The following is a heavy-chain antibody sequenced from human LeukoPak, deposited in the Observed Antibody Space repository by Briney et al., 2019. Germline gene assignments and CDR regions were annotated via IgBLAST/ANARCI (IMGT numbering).Heavy chain of an antibody. Sequence: GSLRLSRAASGFTFSDYYMSWIRQPPGKGLEWIGEINHSGSTNYNPSLKSRVTISVDTSKNQFSLKLSSVTAADTAVYYCARAGSGFDYWGQGTLVTVSS. CDR2: INHSGST. CDR1: GFTFSDYY. J-gene: IGHJ4*02. CDR3: ARAGSGFDY. V-gene: IGHV4-34*01. D-gene: IGHD2-15*01.